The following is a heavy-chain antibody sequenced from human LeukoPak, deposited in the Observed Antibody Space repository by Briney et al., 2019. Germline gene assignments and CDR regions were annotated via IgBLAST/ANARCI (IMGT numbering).Heavy chain of an antibody. V-gene: IGHV4-34*01. CDR2: INHSGST. CDR1: GGSFSGYY. D-gene: IGHD6-13*01. J-gene: IGHJ5*02. Sequence: LSETLSLTCAVYGGSFSGYYWSWIRQPPGKGLEWIGEINHSGSTNYNPSLKSRVTISVDTSKNQFSLKLSSVTAADTAVYYCARARRYSSSCRKLCNWFDPWGQGTLVTVSS. CDR3: ARARRYSSSCRKLCNWFDP.